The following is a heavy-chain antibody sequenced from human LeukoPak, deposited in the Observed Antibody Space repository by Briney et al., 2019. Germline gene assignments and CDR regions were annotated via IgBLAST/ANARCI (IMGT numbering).Heavy chain of an antibody. CDR2: ISYDGSNK. D-gene: IGHD2-2*01. CDR1: GFTFSSYG. J-gene: IGHJ6*02. Sequence: GGSLRLSCAASGFTFSSYGMHWVRQAPGKGLEWVAVISYDGSNKYYADSVKGRFTISRDNSKNTLYLQMNSLRAEDTAVYYCARDLTEGGIVVVPAAMDVWGQGTTVTVSS. V-gene: IGHV3-30*03. CDR3: ARDLTEGGIVVVPAAMDV.